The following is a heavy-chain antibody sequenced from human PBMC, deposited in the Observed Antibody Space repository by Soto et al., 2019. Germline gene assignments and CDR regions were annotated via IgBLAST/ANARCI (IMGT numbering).Heavy chain of an antibody. D-gene: IGHD1-20*01. CDR2: IKTKVDGGTA. CDR3: SRDLALRHNNNCCAMDV. CDR1: GFSFTNAW. V-gene: IGHV3-15*01. J-gene: IGHJ6*02. Sequence: LRLSCAASGFSFTNAWMNWVRQAPVNVLEWIGRIKTKVDGGTAEYAPPVKVRFTISRDDSKNTLYLEMNSLKVEDTAVYFCSRDLALRHNNNCCAMDVWGRGTTVTVSS.